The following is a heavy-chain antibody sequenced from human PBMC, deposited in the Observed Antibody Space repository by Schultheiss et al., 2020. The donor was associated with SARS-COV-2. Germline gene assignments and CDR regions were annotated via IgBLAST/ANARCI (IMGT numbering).Heavy chain of an antibody. Sequence: SETLSLTCTVSGGSISSYYWSWIRQHPGKGLEWIGYIYYSGSTYYNPSLKSLVTISVDTSKNQFSLKLSSVTAADTAVYYCARGSDFWSGYYTDWGQGTLVTVSS. V-gene: IGHV4-59*12. D-gene: IGHD3-3*01. J-gene: IGHJ4*02. CDR2: IYYSGST. CDR3: ARGSDFWSGYYTD. CDR1: GGSISSYY.